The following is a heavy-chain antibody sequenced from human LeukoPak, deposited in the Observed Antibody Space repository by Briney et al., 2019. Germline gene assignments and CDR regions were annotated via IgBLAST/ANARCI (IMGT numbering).Heavy chain of an antibody. D-gene: IGHD6-19*01. Sequence: GASVKVSCKASGGTFSSYAISWVRQAPGQGLEWMGRIIPILGIANYAQKFQGRVTITADKSTSTAYMELSSLRSEDTAVYYCARDIAVAAERGPKYYYYGMDVWGQGTTVTVSS. CDR3: ARDIAVAAERGPKYYYYGMDV. J-gene: IGHJ6*02. CDR2: IIPILGIA. V-gene: IGHV1-69*04. CDR1: GGTFSSYA.